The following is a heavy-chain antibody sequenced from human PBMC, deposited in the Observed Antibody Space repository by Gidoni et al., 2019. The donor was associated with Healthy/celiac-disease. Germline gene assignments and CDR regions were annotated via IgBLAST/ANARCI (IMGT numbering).Heavy chain of an antibody. D-gene: IGHD1-26*01. Sequence: QVQLQESGPGLVKPSQTLSLTCPVSGGSLSSGTYYWSWIRPHPGKGLAWTGYIFYRGSTYYNPSLKSRITISVDTSKNQLSLKLTSVTVADTAVYYCARGPWEGISSNWFDPWGQGTLVTVSS. CDR2: IFYRGST. V-gene: IGHV4-31*03. J-gene: IGHJ5*02. CDR3: ARGPWEGISSNWFDP. CDR1: GGSLSSGTYY.